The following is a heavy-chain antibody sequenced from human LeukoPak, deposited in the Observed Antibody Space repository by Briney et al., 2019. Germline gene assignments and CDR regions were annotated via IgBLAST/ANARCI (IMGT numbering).Heavy chain of an antibody. D-gene: IGHD3-22*01. Sequence: GSLRLSCAASGFTFSSFAMGWVRQAPGKGLEWVSAISGSGSMTYYADSVKGRFTVSRDNSKITLYLQMNSLRAEDTAVYYCAKSRARREGSSGSIDYWGQGTLVAVSS. CDR2: ISGSGSMT. V-gene: IGHV3-23*01. CDR1: GFTFSSFA. CDR3: AKSRARREGSSGSIDY. J-gene: IGHJ4*02.